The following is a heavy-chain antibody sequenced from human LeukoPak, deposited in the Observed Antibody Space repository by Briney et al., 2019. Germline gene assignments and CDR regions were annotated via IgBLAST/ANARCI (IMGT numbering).Heavy chain of an antibody. CDR1: GFTFSSYW. CDR2: INSDGSST. CDR3: ARGGFYGSGSSFPYYFDY. Sequence: PGGSLRLSCAASGFTFSSYWMHWVRQAPGKGLVWVSRINSDGSSTSYADSVKGRFTISRDNAKNTLYLQMNSLRAEDTAVYYCARGGFYGSGSSFPYYFDYWGQGTLVTVSS. D-gene: IGHD3-10*01. J-gene: IGHJ4*02. V-gene: IGHV3-74*01.